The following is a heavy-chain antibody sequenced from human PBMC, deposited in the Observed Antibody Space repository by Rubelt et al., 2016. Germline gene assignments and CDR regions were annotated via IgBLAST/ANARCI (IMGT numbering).Heavy chain of an antibody. CDR2: ISGSGGST. J-gene: IGHJ3*02. V-gene: IGHV3-20*03. CDR3: ARDMWNDDPGDAFDI. Sequence: VSAISGSGGSTGYADSVKGRFTISRDNAKNSLYLQMNSLRAEDTAVYYCARDMWNDDPGDAFDIWGQGTMVTVSS. D-gene: IGHD1-1*01.